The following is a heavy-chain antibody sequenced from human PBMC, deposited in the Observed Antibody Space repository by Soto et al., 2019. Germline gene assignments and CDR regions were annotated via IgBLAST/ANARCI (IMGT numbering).Heavy chain of an antibody. Sequence: GGSLRLSCGASGFTFISYWMHWVRQAPGKGLVWVSRINSDGSSTSYADSVKGRFTISRDNAKNTLYLQMNSLRAEDTAVYYCARDDSSGHFDYWGQGTLVTVSS. CDR3: ARDDSSGHFDY. D-gene: IGHD3-22*01. CDR2: INSDGSST. CDR1: GFTFISYW. V-gene: IGHV3-74*01. J-gene: IGHJ4*02.